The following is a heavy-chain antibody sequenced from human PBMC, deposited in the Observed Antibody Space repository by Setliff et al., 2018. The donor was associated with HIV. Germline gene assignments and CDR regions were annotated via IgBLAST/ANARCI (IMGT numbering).Heavy chain of an antibody. J-gene: IGHJ3*02. Sequence: GESLKISCAASGFIFTNYTMNWVRQAPGKGLEWVSSISSPRGYEYYADSVKGRFSISRDDAKNSLYLQMSSLRVEDSAVYYCVRIAGRTSLDAFDIWGQGTMVTVSS. CDR3: VRIAGRTSLDAFDI. CDR2: ISSPRGYE. V-gene: IGHV3-21*01. CDR1: GFIFTNYT. D-gene: IGHD1-7*01.